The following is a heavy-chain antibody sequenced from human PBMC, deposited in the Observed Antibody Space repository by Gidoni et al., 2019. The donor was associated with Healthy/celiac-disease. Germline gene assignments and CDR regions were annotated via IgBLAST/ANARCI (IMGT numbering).Heavy chain of an antibody. CDR1: GFTFSSYS. CDR2: ISSSSSYI. V-gene: IGHV3-21*01. Sequence: VQLVESGGGLVKPGGSLRLSCAASGFTFSSYSMNGVRQAPGKGLAWVSSISSSSSYIYYADSVKGRFTISRDNAKNSLYLQMNSLRAEDTAVYYCARVGFVGPEAGYYYYGMDVWGQGTTVTVSS. D-gene: IGHD3-10*01. CDR3: ARVGFVGPEAGYYYYGMDV. J-gene: IGHJ6*02.